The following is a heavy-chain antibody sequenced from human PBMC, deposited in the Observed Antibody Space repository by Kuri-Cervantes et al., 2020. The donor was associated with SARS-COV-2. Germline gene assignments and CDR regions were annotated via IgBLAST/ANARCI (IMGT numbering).Heavy chain of an antibody. CDR1: GFTFSSYSMN. J-gene: IGHJ6*04. CDR3: ARPGGFLDV. D-gene: IGHD4-23*01. V-gene: IGHV4-39*01. Sequence: ESLKISCAASGFTFSSYSMNWVRQAPGKGLEWIGSIYYSGSTYYNPSLKSRVTISVDTSKNQFSLKLSSVTAADTAVYFCARPGGFLDVWGKGTTVTVSS. CDR2: IYYSGST.